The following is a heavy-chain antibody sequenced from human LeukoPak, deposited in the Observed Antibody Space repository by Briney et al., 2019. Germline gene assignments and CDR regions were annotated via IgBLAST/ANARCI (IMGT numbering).Heavy chain of an antibody. Sequence: SQTLSLTCVISGDSVSGTSAGWNWIRQSPSRGLEWLGRTYYTSTWYNDYAVSVRSQILITPDTSKNQFSLQLNSVTPDDTAVYYCTRGWLQSGFGYWGQGTLVTVSS. CDR2: TYYTSTWYN. D-gene: IGHD5-24*01. J-gene: IGHJ4*02. CDR3: TRGWLQSGFGY. V-gene: IGHV6-1*01. CDR1: GDSVSGTSAG.